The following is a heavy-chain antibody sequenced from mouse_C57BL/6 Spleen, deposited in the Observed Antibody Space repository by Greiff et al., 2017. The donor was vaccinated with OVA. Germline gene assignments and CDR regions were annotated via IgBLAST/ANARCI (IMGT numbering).Heavy chain of an antibody. V-gene: IGHV5-4*01. CDR1: GFTFSSYA. J-gene: IGHJ2*01. Sequence: EVQVVESGGGLVKPGGSLKLSCAASGFTFSSYAMSWVRQTPEKRLEWVATISDGGSYTYYPDNVKGRFTISRDNAKNNLYLQMSHLKSEDTAMYYCARDDYDGKDYFDYWGQGTTLTVSS. CDR3: ARDDYDGKDYFDY. CDR2: ISDGGSYT. D-gene: IGHD2-4*01.